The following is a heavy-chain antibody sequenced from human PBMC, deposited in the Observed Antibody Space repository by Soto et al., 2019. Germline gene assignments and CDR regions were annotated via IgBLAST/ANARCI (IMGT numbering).Heavy chain of an antibody. D-gene: IGHD1-1*01. CDR2: IYYSGST. J-gene: IGHJ4*02. CDR1: GGSISSGGYY. CDR3: ARIPGLKGHDRKRIDY. Sequence: QVQLQESGPGLVKPSQTLSLTCTVSGGSISSGGYYWSWIRQHPGKGLEWIGYIYYSGSTYYNPSLQRRVTISVDTSKNQVSLKLSSVTAADTAVYYCARIPGLKGHDRKRIDYWGQGTLVTVSS. V-gene: IGHV4-31*03.